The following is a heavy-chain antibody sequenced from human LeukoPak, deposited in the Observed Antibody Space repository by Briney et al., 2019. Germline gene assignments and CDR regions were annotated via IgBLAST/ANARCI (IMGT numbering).Heavy chain of an antibody. J-gene: IGHJ4*02. CDR3: AKGGKTIMCPTSCYDY. Sequence: GGSLRLSCAASGFTVSSKYMSWVRQAPGKGLEWVSVIYSGGSTYYADSVKGRFTISRDNSKNTLYLQMNSLRAEDTAVYYCAKGGKTIMCPTSCYDYWGQGTLVTVSS. V-gene: IGHV3-53*01. CDR2: IYSGGST. CDR1: GFTVSSKY. D-gene: IGHD2-2*01.